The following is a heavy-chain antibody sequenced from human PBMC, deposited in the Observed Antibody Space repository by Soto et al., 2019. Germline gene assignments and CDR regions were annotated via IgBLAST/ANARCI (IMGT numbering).Heavy chain of an antibody. V-gene: IGHV4-39*07. D-gene: IGHD3-22*01. CDR2: IYHSGST. J-gene: IGHJ4*02. CDR1: GGSISSSSYY. Sequence: SETLSLTCTVSGGSISSSSYYWGWIRQPPGKGLEWIGSIYHSGSTNYNPSLKSRVTISVDTSKNQFSLKLSSVTAADTAVYYCARGPHNYDSSGYYADYFDYWGQGTLVTVSS. CDR3: ARGPHNYDSSGYYADYFDY.